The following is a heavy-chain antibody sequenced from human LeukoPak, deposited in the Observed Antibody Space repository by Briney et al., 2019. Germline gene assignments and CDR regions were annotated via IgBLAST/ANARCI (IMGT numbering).Heavy chain of an antibody. CDR1: GGSFSSYY. Sequence: SETLSLTCAVYGGSFSSYYWSWIRQPPGKGLEWIGYIYYSGGTNYNPSLKSRVTISIDTSKNQFSLNLSSVTAADTAVYYCVRGVVSVAIDWFDPWGQGTLVTVSS. CDR2: IYYSGGT. J-gene: IGHJ5*02. D-gene: IGHD2-2*01. CDR3: VRGVVSVAIDWFDP. V-gene: IGHV4-59*01.